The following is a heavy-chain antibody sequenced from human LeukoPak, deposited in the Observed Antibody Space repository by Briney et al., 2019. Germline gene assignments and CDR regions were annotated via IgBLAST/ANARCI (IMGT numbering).Heavy chain of an antibody. D-gene: IGHD1-26*01. J-gene: IGHJ4*02. CDR3: AKDAQNLESGSEFDY. CDR2: INTNTGNP. V-gene: IGHV7-4-1*02. CDR1: GYTFTSYA. Sequence: ASVKVSCKASGYTFTSYAMNWVRQAPGQGLEWMGWINTNTGNPTYAQGFTGRFVFSLDTSVSTAYLQISSLKAEDTAVYYCAKDAQNLESGSEFDYWGQGTLVTVSS.